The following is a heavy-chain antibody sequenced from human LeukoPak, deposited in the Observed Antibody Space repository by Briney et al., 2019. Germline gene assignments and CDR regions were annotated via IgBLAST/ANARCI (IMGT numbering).Heavy chain of an antibody. V-gene: IGHV4-30-4*07. CDR2: IYYTGNT. CDR1: GGSISSGGYS. CDR3: ARDGRFPPEPLPRYFDY. J-gene: IGHJ4*02. D-gene: IGHD1-26*01. Sequence: SETLSLTCAVSGGSISSGGYSWSWIRQPPGKAMEFIAYIYYTGNTYFNPSLKSRVTISVDTSKNQFSLKLSSVTAADTAVYYCARDGRFPPEPLPRYFDYWGQGTLVTVSS.